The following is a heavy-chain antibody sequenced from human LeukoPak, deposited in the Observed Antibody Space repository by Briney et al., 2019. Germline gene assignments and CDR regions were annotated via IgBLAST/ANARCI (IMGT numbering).Heavy chain of an antibody. CDR3: ARQFRAEVRGVIGS. CDR2: IYYSGIT. D-gene: IGHD3-10*01. Sequence: SETLSLTCTVSGGSISSSSYYWGWIRQPPGKGLEWIASIYYSGITYYNPSLKSRVTVSVDTSKNQFSLKLSSVTAADTAVYYCARQFRAEVRGVIGSWGQGTLVTVSS. J-gene: IGHJ4*02. V-gene: IGHV4-39*01. CDR1: GGSISSSSYY.